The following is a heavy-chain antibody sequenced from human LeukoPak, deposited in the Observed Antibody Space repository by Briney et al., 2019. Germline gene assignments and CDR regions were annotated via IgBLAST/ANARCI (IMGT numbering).Heavy chain of an antibody. J-gene: IGHJ4*02. V-gene: IGHV3-11*04. Sequence: GGSLRLSCVGSGFTLSDYYMSRIRQAPGKGLEWISYISSSGTTTYYSDSVKGRFTISRDNAKNSLYLQMNSLRAEDTAVYYCARGGAVAGRPIDYWGQGTLVTVSS. D-gene: IGHD6-19*01. CDR2: ISSSGTTT. CDR1: GFTLSDYY. CDR3: ARGGAVAGRPIDY.